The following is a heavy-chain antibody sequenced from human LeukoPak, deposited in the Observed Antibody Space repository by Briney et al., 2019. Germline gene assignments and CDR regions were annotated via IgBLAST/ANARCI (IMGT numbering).Heavy chain of an antibody. CDR1: GDSISSNNW. D-gene: IGHD2-2*01. CDR2: IYHSGST. Sequence: PSETLFLTCAVSGDSISSNNWWSWVRQPPGKGLEWIGEIYHSGSTNYNPSLKSRVTISVDKSKNQFSLKLTSVTAADTAVYYCARDSPVVPAAIGHDYWGQGTLVTVSS. J-gene: IGHJ4*02. V-gene: IGHV4-4*02. CDR3: ARDSPVVPAAIGHDY.